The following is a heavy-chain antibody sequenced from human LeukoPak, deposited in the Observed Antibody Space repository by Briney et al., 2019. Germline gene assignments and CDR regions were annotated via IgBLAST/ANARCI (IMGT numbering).Heavy chain of an antibody. D-gene: IGHD1-14*01. CDR3: ARGERPDHYYFDY. V-gene: IGHV4-31*03. Sequence: PSETLSLTCTVSGGSINSGGYYWSWIRQHPGKGLEWIGYIYYSGSTYYNPSLKSRITISVDTSKNQFSLKLSSVTAADTAVYYCARGERPDHYYFDYWGQGTLVTVSS. J-gene: IGHJ4*02. CDR1: GGSINSGGYY. CDR2: IYYSGST.